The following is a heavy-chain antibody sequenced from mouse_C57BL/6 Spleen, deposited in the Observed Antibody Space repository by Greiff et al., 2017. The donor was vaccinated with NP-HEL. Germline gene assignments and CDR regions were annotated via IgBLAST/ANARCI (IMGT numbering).Heavy chain of an antibody. V-gene: IGHV1-80*01. J-gene: IGHJ3*01. Sequence: VQLQQSGAELVKPGASVKISCKASGYAFSSYWMNWVKQRPGKGLEWIGQIYPGDGDTNYNGKFKGKATLTADKSSSTAYMQLSSLTSEDSAVYFCARNYGNYESWFAYWGQGTLVTVSA. D-gene: IGHD2-1*01. CDR2: IYPGDGDT. CDR3: ARNYGNYESWFAY. CDR1: GYAFSSYW.